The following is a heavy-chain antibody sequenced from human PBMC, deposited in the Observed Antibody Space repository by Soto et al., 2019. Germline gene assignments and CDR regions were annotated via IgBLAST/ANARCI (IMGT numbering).Heavy chain of an antibody. V-gene: IGHV1-69*01. CDR1: GGTFSSYA. D-gene: IGHD4-17*01. Sequence: QVQLVQSGAEVKKPGSSVKVSCKASGGTFSSYAISWVRQAPGQGLEWMGGIIPIFGTANYAQKIQGRVTITADESTSTAYMELSSLRSEDTVVYYCARDGDTRGRSSPNFDYWGQGTLVTVSS. J-gene: IGHJ4*02. CDR3: ARDGDTRGRSSPNFDY. CDR2: IIPIFGTA.